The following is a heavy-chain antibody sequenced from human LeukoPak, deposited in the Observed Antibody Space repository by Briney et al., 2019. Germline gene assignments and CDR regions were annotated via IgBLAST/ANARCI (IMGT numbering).Heavy chain of an antibody. CDR3: ASGPRNYHYGMDV. V-gene: IGHV3-48*03. CDR2: ISSSGSTI. Sequence: GGLLRRSCAATGFTLSRDEMNWVRQAPGKGMEWVSYISSSGSTIYYADSVKGRFTISRDNAKNSLYLQMNSLRAEDTAVYYCASGPRNYHYGMDVWGQGTTVTVSS. J-gene: IGHJ6*02. CDR1: GFTLSRDE. D-gene: IGHD1-14*01.